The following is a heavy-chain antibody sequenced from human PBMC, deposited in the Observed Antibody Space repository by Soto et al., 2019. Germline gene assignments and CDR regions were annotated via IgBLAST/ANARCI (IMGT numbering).Heavy chain of an antibody. J-gene: IGHJ2*01. CDR1: GGSISSSGYY. CDR3: ARGYCSSTSCYATGYFDL. D-gene: IGHD2-2*01. V-gene: IGHV4-39*01. CDR2: IHYSGST. Sequence: QLQLQESGPGLVKPSETLSLTCTVSGGSISSSGYYWGWIRQPPGKGLEFIGSIHYSGSTYYNPSLKIRVTICVDTSKSQFSLKLSSVTAADTALYYCARGYCSSTSCYATGYFDLWGRGTLVTVSS.